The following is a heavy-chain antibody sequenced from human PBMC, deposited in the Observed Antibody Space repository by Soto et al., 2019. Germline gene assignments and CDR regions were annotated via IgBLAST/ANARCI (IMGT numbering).Heavy chain of an antibody. V-gene: IGHV3-30*03. CDR2: ISYDGSNK. J-gene: IGHJ4*02. Sequence: QVQLVESGGGVVQPGRSLRLSCAASGFTFSSYGMHWVRQAPSKGLEWVAVISYDGSNKYYADSVKGRFTISRDNSKNTLYLQMNSLRAEDTAVYYCARRPVYVWGSYSDYWGQGTLVTVSS. CDR3: ARRPVYVWGSYSDY. CDR1: GFTFSSYG. D-gene: IGHD3-16*01.